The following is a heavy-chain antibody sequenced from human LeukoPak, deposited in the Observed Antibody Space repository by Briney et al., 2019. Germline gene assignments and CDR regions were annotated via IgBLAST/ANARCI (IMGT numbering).Heavy chain of an antibody. V-gene: IGHV3-23*01. Sequence: GGSLRLSCAASGFTFSSYSMNWVRQAPGKGLEWVSAISGSGGSTYYADSVKGRFTISRDNSKNTLYLQMNSLRAEDTAVYYCAKDRKQLDTFDYWGQGTLVTVSS. D-gene: IGHD6-6*01. CDR2: ISGSGGST. CDR3: AKDRKQLDTFDY. CDR1: GFTFSSYS. J-gene: IGHJ4*02.